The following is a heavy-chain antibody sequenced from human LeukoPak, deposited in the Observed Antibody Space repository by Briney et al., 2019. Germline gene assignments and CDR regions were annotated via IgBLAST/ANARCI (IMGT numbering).Heavy chain of an antibody. J-gene: IGHJ5*02. Sequence: GGSLRLSCVASGFTFSTSWMNWVRQAPGKGLEWVSSISSSSSYIYYADSVKGRFTISRDNAKNSLYLQMNSLRAEDTAVYYCARDFRIVGATIAWGQGTLVTVSS. D-gene: IGHD1-26*01. V-gene: IGHV3-21*01. CDR3: ARDFRIVGATIA. CDR2: ISSSSSYI. CDR1: GFTFSTSW.